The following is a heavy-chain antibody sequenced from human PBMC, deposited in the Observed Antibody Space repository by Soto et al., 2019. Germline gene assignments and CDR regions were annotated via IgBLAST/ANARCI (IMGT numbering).Heavy chain of an antibody. D-gene: IGHD6-13*01. Sequence: GGSLRLSCAASGFTFDDYAMHWVRQAPGKGLEWVSGISWNSGSIGYADSVKGRFTISRDNAKNSLYLQMNSLRAEDTALYYCAKEKNSSSRKTHVPYYYYYYMDVWGKGTTVTVSS. CDR3: AKEKNSSSRKTHVPYYYYYYMDV. V-gene: IGHV3-9*01. J-gene: IGHJ6*03. CDR2: ISWNSGSI. CDR1: GFTFDDYA.